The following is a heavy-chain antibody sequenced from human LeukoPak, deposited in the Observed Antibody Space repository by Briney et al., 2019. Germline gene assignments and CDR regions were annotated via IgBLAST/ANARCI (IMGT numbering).Heavy chain of an antibody. D-gene: IGHD6-19*01. CDR3: ARGLYGSDSY. CDR2: IHHSAST. Sequence: TSETLTLTCAVSGASVSSSNWWIWVRQPPKKGLEWIVEIHHSASTNYNPSLKSRVTMSVDTSKNQISLRLSSVPAADTAVYYCARGLYGSDSYWGQGNLVTVSS. CDR1: GASVSSSNW. V-gene: IGHV4-4*02. J-gene: IGHJ4*02.